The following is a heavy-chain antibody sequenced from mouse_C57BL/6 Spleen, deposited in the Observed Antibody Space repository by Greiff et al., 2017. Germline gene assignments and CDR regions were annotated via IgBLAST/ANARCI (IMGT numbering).Heavy chain of an antibody. CDR1: GYTFTSYW. CDR3: AREGDGGYYRFAY. CDR2: IDPNSGGT. J-gene: IGHJ3*01. Sequence: VQLHQPGAELVKPGASVKLSCKASGYTFTSYWMHWVQQRPGRGLEWIGRIDPNSGGTKYTEKFKSKATLTVDKPSSTAYMQLSSLTSEDSAVYYCAREGDGGYYRFAYWGQGTLVTVSA. D-gene: IGHD2-3*01. V-gene: IGHV1-72*01.